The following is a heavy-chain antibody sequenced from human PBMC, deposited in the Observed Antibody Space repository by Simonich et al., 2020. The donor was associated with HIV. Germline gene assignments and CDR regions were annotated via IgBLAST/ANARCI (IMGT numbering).Heavy chain of an antibody. Sequence: QVQLVESGGGVVQPGRSLRLSCAASGFTFSSYAMHWVRQAPGKGLKWVAVISYDGSNKYYADSVKGRFTISRDKSKNTLYLQMNSLRAEDTAVYYCASGGSISSVWADDYWGQGTLVTVSS. CDR3: ASGGSISSVWADDY. J-gene: IGHJ4*02. CDR2: ISYDGSNK. CDR1: GFTFSSYA. V-gene: IGHV3-30*07. D-gene: IGHD3-16*01.